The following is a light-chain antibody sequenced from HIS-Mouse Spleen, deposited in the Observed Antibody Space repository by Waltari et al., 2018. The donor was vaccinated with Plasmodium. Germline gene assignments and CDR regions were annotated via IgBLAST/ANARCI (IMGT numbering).Light chain of an antibody. J-gene: IGLJ3*02. CDR2: KDS. CDR3: YSAADNLWV. CDR1: ALPKQY. Sequence: SYELTQPPSVSVSPGQTARITCSGDALPKQYAYWYQQKPGQAPVLVIYKDSERPSGIPERFSGSSSGTTVTLTISGVQAEDEADYYCYSAADNLWVFGGGTKLTVL. V-gene: IGLV3-25*03.